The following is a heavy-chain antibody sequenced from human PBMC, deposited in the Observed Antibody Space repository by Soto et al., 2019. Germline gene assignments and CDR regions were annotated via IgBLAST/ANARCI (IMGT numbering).Heavy chain of an antibody. D-gene: IGHD6-19*01. J-gene: IGHJ4*02. V-gene: IGHV2-5*01. Sequence: SGPTLVNPTQTLTLTCTFSGFSLSTSGVGVGWIRQPPGKALEWLALIYWNDDKRYSPSLKSRLTITKDTSKNQVVLTMTNMDPVDTATYYCAHLWAYLAVAGPLFDYWGQGTLVTVSS. CDR2: IYWNDDK. CDR3: AHLWAYLAVAGPLFDY. CDR1: GFSLSTSGVG.